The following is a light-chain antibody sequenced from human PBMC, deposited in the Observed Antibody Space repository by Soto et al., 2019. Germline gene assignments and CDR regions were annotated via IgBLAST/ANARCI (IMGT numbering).Light chain of an antibody. CDR1: QSVSSY. J-gene: IGKJ4*01. Sequence: EIVLTQSPATLSLSPGERATLSCRASQSVSSYLAWYQQKPGQAPRLLIYDASNRATGITARFSGSGSGTDFTLTISSLEPEDFAVYYCQQRPRFGGGTKVAIK. CDR3: QQRPR. CDR2: DAS. V-gene: IGKV3-11*01.